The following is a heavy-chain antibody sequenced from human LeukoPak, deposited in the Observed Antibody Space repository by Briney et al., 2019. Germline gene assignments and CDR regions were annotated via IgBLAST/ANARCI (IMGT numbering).Heavy chain of an antibody. CDR2: INPAGSET. CDR1: GFSFSAYW. CDR3: ARSGYVAAVDV. V-gene: IGHV3-7*01. Sequence: GGSLRLSCAASGFSFSAYWMTWVRQAPGTGLEWVANINPAGSETYYVDPVKGRFSISRDNAKNLVYLQMNSLRAEDTAVYHCARSGYVAAVDVWGQGTPVTVSS. D-gene: IGHD2-15*01. J-gene: IGHJ4*02.